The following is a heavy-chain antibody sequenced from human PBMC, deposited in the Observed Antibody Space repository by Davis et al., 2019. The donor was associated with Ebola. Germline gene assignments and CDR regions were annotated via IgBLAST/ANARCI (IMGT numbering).Heavy chain of an antibody. Sequence: GESLKISCTASGFTFGDYAMSWVRQAPGKGLEWVSYISSSSSTIYYADSVKGRFTISRDNAKNSLYLQMNSLRDEDTAVYYCARGRNWFDPWGQGTLVTVSS. V-gene: IGHV3-48*02. CDR2: ISSSSSTI. CDR3: ARGRNWFDP. J-gene: IGHJ5*02. CDR1: GFTFGDYA.